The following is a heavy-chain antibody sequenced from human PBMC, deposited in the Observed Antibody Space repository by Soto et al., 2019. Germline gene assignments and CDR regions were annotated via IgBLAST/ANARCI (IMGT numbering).Heavy chain of an antibody. CDR3: AKDQWFGELLFDY. D-gene: IGHD3-10*01. Sequence: SETLSLTCTVSGGSISSGGYYWSWIRQHPGKGLEWIGYIYYSGSTYYNPSLKSRVTISVDTSKNQFSLKLSSVTAADTAVYYCAKDQWFGELLFDYWGQGTLVTVSS. J-gene: IGHJ4*02. CDR1: GGSISSGGYY. V-gene: IGHV4-31*03. CDR2: IYYSGST.